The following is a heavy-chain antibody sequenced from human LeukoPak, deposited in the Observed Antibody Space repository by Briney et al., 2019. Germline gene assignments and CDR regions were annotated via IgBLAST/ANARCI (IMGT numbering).Heavy chain of an antibody. J-gene: IGHJ4*02. CDR1: GGSFSGYY. V-gene: IGHV4-34*01. CDR3: ARGQTRYLRIASYDY. CDR2: INHSGSN. Sequence: SETLSLTCAVYGGSFSGYYWSWIRQPPGKGLEWIGEINHSGSNNYNPSLKSRVTISVDTSKNQFSLKLSSVTAADTAVYYCARGQTRYLRIASYDYWGQGTLVTVSS. D-gene: IGHD1-1*01.